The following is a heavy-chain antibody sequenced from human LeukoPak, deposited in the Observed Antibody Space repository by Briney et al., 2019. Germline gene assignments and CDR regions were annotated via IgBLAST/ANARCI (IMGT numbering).Heavy chain of an antibody. D-gene: IGHD2-2*01. Sequence: SQTLSLTCALSGDSVSSNSAAWTSIRQSPSRGLEWLGRTYYRSKWYNDYAVSVKSRITINPDTSKNQFSLQLNSVTPEDTALYYCAREGCSSTSCPYPYYYYYGTDVWGQGTTVTVSS. V-gene: IGHV6-1*01. CDR3: AREGCSSTSCPYPYYYYYGTDV. CDR1: GDSVSSNSAA. J-gene: IGHJ6*02. CDR2: TYYRSKWYN.